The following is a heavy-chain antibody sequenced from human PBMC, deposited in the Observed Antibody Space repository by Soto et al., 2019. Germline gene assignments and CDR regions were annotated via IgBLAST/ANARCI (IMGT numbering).Heavy chain of an antibody. CDR2: INAGNGNT. V-gene: IGHV1-3*01. Sequence: ASVKVSCKASGYTFTSYAMHWVRQAPGQRLEWMGRINAGNGNTKYSQKFQGRVTITRDTSASTAYMELSSLRSEDTAVYYCATLLSRDDFWSGYLYGRYFDYWGQGTLVTVS. CDR1: GYTFTSYA. CDR3: ATLLSRDDFWSGYLYGRYFDY. J-gene: IGHJ4*02. D-gene: IGHD3-3*01.